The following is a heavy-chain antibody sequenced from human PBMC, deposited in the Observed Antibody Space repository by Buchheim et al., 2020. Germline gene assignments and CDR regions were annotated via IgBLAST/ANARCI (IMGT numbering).Heavy chain of an antibody. CDR3: ARDRRYSISCYDY. V-gene: IGHV1-2*06. J-gene: IGHJ4*02. D-gene: IGHD6-13*01. CDR2: INPNSGDT. CDR1: GYTFTSYS. Sequence: QVQLVQSGAELKKPGASVKVSCKASGYTFTSYSMHWVRQAPGQGLEWMGRINPNSGDTNYAQKFQGRVTMTRDTSISTAYMEMRRLRSDHTAVYYCARDRRYSISCYDYGGQGTL.